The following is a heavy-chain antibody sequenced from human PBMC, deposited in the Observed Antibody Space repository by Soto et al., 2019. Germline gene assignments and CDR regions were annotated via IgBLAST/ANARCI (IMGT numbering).Heavy chain of an antibody. CDR1: GYTFTNHG. V-gene: IGHV1-18*04. CDR3: ARDRVSGIWGDAFDS. Sequence: QVQLVQSGTEVKKPGASVKVSCKTSGYTFTNHGINWVRQAPGQGLEWMGWINPYNANTNYAQKLQGRVTMTTDTSTTTAYMDLWSLTSDYTAVYYCARDRVSGIWGDAFDSWGQGTVVTVSS. D-gene: IGHD3-16*01. J-gene: IGHJ3*02. CDR2: INPYNANT.